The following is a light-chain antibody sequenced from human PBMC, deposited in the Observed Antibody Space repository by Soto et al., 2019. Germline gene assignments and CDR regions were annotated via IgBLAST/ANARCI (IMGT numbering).Light chain of an antibody. Sequence: EIVLTQSPATLSLSPGERATLSCRASQNIGRYLAWYQQTPGQVPRLLIYDVSDRATGIPARFSGSGSGTEFTLTISSLEPEDFAVYFCQQRMSWPLTFGGGTKVESK. CDR1: QNIGRY. J-gene: IGKJ4*01. V-gene: IGKV3-11*01. CDR3: QQRMSWPLT. CDR2: DVS.